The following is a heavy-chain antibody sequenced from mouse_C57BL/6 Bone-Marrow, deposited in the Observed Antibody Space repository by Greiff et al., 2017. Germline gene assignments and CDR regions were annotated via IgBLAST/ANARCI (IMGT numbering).Heavy chain of an antibody. J-gene: IGHJ2*01. CDR1: GYTFTSYW. Sequence: QVQLQQPGAELVKPGASVKLSCKASGYTFTSYWMHWVKQRPGQGLEWIGMIHPNSGSTNYNEKFKSKATLTVDKSSSTAYMQLSSLTSEDSAVYYCAREGRRPYYFDYWGQGTTLTVSS. V-gene: IGHV1-64*01. CDR3: AREGRRPYYFDY. CDR2: IHPNSGST. D-gene: IGHD2-14*01.